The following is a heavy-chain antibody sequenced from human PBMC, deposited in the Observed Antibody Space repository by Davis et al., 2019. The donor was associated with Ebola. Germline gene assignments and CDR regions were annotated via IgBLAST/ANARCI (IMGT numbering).Heavy chain of an antibody. Sequence: SVKVSCKASGFTFSNSAMQWVRQARGQGLEWIGWIVVGSGNTKYAQNFQERVTITRDTSASTVYLDLTSLRSDDTAVFYCARASFGYNSGWYADYWGPGSLVTVSS. V-gene: IGHV1-58*02. J-gene: IGHJ4*02. D-gene: IGHD6-19*01. CDR1: GFTFSNSA. CDR2: IVVGSGNT. CDR3: ARASFGYNSGWYADY.